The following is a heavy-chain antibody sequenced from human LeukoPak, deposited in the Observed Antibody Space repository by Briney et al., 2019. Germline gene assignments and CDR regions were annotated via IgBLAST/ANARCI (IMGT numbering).Heavy chain of an antibody. CDR2: INPNSGGT. Sequence: ASVKVSCKASGYTFTGYYMHWVRQAPGQGLEWMGWINPNSGGTNYAQKFQGRVTMTRDTSISTAYMELSRLRSDDTAVYYCAREAVRFLEWLSDDWFDPWGQGTLVTVSS. CDR1: GYTFTGYY. V-gene: IGHV1-2*02. CDR3: AREAVRFLEWLSDDWFDP. J-gene: IGHJ5*02. D-gene: IGHD3-3*01.